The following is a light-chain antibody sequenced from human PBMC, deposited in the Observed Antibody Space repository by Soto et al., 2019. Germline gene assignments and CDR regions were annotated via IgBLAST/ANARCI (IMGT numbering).Light chain of an antibody. J-gene: IGKJ1*01. CDR2: KAS. CDR1: QSIGNW. Sequence: DIQMTQSPSTLPASVGDRVTITCRASQSIGNWLAWYQQRPGKAPNLLIYKASTLEIGVPSRFSGSGSGTEFTLTISRLQPDDFATYYCQQYNPYPWTFGQGTKVEIK. CDR3: QQYNPYPWT. V-gene: IGKV1-5*03.